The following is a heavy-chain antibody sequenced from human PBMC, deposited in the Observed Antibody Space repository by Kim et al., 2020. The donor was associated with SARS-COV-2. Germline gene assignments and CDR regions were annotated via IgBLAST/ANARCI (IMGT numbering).Heavy chain of an antibody. CDR1: GGSISSYY. J-gene: IGHJ4*02. Sequence: SETLSLTCTVSGGSISSYYWSWIRQPPGKGLEWIGYIYYSGSTNYNPSLKSRVTISVDTSKNQFSLKLSSVTAADTAVYYCATLRRDYWGQGTLVTVSS. CDR3: ATLRRDY. CDR2: IYYSGST. V-gene: IGHV4-59*13.